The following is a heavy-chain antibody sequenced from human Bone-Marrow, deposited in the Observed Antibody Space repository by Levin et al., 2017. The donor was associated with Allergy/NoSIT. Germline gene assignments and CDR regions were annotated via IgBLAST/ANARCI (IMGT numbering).Heavy chain of an antibody. CDR1: GYTFTDFG. J-gene: IGHJ4*02. Sequence: PGASVKVSCKTSGYTFTDFGIKWVRQAPGHGLEWMGWLNTYNGNTNYVPKLRGRVTMTTDTSTSTAYMELIGLISDDTAVYFCARAAHGDYGDYWGQGTLVTVSS. CDR2: LNTYNGNT. V-gene: IGHV1-18*01. CDR3: ARAAHGDYGDY. D-gene: IGHD4-17*01.